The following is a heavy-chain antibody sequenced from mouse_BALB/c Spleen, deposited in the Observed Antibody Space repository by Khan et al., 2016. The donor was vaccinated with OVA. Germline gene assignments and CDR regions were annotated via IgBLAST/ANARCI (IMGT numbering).Heavy chain of an antibody. CDR2: ISYSGST. CDR1: GYSITSDNA. Sequence: EVQLQESGPGLVKPSQSLSLTCTVTGYSITSDNAWNWIRQFPGNKLEWMGYISYSGSTTYNPSLKSRISITRDTSKDQFFLQLKSVTSEDTATYYCASELGRYYALDYWGQGTSVTVSS. J-gene: IGHJ4*01. D-gene: IGHD4-1*01. V-gene: IGHV3-2*02. CDR3: ASELGRYYALDY.